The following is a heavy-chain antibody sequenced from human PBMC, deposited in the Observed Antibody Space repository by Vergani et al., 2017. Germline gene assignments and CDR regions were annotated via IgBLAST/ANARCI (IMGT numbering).Heavy chain of an antibody. V-gene: IGHV3-74*03. J-gene: IGHJ3*02. CDR2: ISPDGRTT. CDR1: GFSFRTFS. D-gene: IGHD1-1*01. CDR3: VRVKGSNWNDHLYDI. Sequence: DVDLVESGGGFVQPGGSRRLSCAASGFSFRTFSMFWVRQPPGKGLAWVSKISPDGRTTEYADSVRGRFTISRDNANSMLYLQMNSLRDDDTAVYYCVRVKGSNWNDHLYDIWGQGTLVTVSS.